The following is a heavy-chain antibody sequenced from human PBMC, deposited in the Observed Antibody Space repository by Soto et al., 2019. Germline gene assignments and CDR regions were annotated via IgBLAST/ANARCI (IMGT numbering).Heavy chain of an antibody. CDR3: ARDLDGSGERYYYYYGMDV. J-gene: IGHJ6*02. Sequence: VKVSCKASGYTFTSYGISWVRQAPGQGLEWMGIINPSGGSTSYAQKFQGRVTMTRDTSTSTVYMELSSLRSEDTAVYYCARDLDGSGERYYYYYGMDVWGQGTTVTVSS. CDR2: INPSGGST. D-gene: IGHD3-10*01. V-gene: IGHV1-46*01. CDR1: GYTFTSYG.